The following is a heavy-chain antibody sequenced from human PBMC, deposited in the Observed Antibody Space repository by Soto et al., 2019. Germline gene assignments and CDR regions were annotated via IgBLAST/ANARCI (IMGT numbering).Heavy chain of an antibody. D-gene: IGHD3-3*01. CDR3: ARGQRFSDRFDP. CDR2: IYSSGST. V-gene: IGHV4-4*07. J-gene: IGHJ5*02. Sequence: QVHLQESGPGLVKPSETLSLNCTVSGGTMNSYYWTWIRQPAGKGLEWIGRIYSSGSTKYNPSLQRRVTMSLDTSKNQFSLRLTCVPAADTAVYYCARGQRFSDRFDPWGQGTLVTVSS. CDR1: GGTMNSYY.